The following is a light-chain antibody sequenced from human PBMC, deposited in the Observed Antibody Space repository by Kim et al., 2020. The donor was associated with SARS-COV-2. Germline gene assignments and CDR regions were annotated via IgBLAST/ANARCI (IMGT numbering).Light chain of an antibody. CDR1: SSDVGNYNL. Sequence: QSALTQPASVSGSPGQSITISCTGTSSDVGNYNLVSWYQQHPDKAPKLLIYEVSNRPSGISNRFSGSKSGNTASLTISGLQAEDEADYYCCSYAGTSTYVFGTGTKVTVL. CDR2: EVS. J-gene: IGLJ1*01. CDR3: CSYAGTSTYV. V-gene: IGLV2-23*02.